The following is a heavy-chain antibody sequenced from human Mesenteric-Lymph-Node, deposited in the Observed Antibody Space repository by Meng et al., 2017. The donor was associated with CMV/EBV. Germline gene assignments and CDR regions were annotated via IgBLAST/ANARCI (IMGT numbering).Heavy chain of an antibody. J-gene: IGHJ4*02. V-gene: IGHV3-21*01. Sequence: LRLSCASSGFSFSTYSINWLRQAPGNGLECVSFISSSASYISSADSVKGRFTISRDNAKNSVFLQMNSLRAEDTAVYYCARLEEFDYWGRGTLVTVSS. CDR2: ISSSASYI. CDR3: ARLEEFDY. CDR1: GFSFSTYS. D-gene: IGHD1-1*01.